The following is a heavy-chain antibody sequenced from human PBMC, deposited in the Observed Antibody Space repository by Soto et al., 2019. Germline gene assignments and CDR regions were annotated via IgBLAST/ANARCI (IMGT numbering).Heavy chain of an antibody. Sequence: QAQMVQSGAEVKTPGSSVKVSCKASGGTFSSYAISWVRQAPGQGLESMGGIIPIFGTANYAQRFQGRVTITADESRSTAYRELSSLRSEDTGVYYCARAFGMVPHEYYFVYWCQGTLVTVSS. CDR1: GGTFSSYA. CDR3: ARAFGMVPHEYYFVY. V-gene: IGHV1-69*01. CDR2: IIPIFGTA. J-gene: IGHJ4*02. D-gene: IGHD3-16*01.